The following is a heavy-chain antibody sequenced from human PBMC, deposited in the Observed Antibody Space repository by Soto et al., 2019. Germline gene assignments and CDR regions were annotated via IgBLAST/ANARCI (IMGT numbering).Heavy chain of an antibody. D-gene: IGHD6-19*01. V-gene: IGHV3-30*19. CDR1: GFTFSDFG. CDR3: ASPREGQWLVFDH. J-gene: IGHJ4*02. CDR2: ISKDGLDR. Sequence: QAGGSLRLSCVVSGFTFSDFGMHWVRQSPGEGLAWVASISKDGLDRYYSESVKGRFTISRDDSKNTVFLQMNSLKVEDTAAYLCASPREGQWLVFDHWGQRTLVTVSS.